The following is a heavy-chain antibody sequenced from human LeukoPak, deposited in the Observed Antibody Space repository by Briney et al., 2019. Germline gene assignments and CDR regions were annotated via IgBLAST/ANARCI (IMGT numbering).Heavy chain of an antibody. CDR3: ARTNPEYSRKFDP. CDR1: GYTFTLHY. Sequence: ASVKVSCKASGYTFTLHYIHWVRQAPGQGLEWMGGIIPIFGTANYAQKFQGRVTITADESTSTAYMELSSLRSEGTAVYYCARTNPEYSRKFDPWGQGTLVTVSS. CDR2: IIPIFGTA. J-gene: IGHJ5*02. D-gene: IGHD6-6*01. V-gene: IGHV1-69*01.